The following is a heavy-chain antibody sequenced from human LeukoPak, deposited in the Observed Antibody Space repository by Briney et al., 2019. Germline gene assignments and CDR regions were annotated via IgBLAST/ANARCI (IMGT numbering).Heavy chain of an antibody. Sequence: PGESLRLSCAASGFTFSAYGMNWVRQAPGKGLEWVSHISDTVRDTWYANSVKGRFIISRDNSRDTVYLQMSSLRPEDTALYFCAKDNYGGIFASWGQGTLVTVSS. J-gene: IGHJ4*02. V-gene: IGHV3-23*01. D-gene: IGHD4-17*01. CDR2: ISDTVRDT. CDR1: GFTFSAYG. CDR3: AKDNYGGIFAS.